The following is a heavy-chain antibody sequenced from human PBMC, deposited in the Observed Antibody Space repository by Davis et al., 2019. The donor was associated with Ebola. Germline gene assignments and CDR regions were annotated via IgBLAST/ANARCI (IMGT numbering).Heavy chain of an antibody. CDR2: ILPIFGTA. D-gene: IGHD2-2*01. Sequence: SVKVSCKASGGTFSSYAISWVRQAPGQGLEWMGGILPIFGTANYAQKLQGRVTMTRDTSISTAYMELSRLRSDDTAVYYCASANRYCSSTSSLHYYYYMDVWGKGTTVTVSS. V-gene: IGHV1-69*05. CDR1: GGTFSSYA. CDR3: ASANRYCSSTSSLHYYYYMDV. J-gene: IGHJ6*03.